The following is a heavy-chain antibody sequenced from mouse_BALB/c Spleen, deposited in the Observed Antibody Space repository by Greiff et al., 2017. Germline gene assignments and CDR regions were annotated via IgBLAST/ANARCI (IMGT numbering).Heavy chain of an antibody. D-gene: IGHD1-2*01. J-gene: IGHJ2*01. CDR1: GFTFSSYA. CDR2: ISSGGST. V-gene: IGHV5-6-5*01. Sequence: EVQVVESGGGLVKPGGSLKLSCAASGFTFSSYAMSWVRQTPEKRLEWVASISSGGSTYYPDSVKGRFTISRDNARNILYLQMSSLRTEDTAMYYCASITTAFDYWGQGTTLTVSS. CDR3: ASITTAFDY.